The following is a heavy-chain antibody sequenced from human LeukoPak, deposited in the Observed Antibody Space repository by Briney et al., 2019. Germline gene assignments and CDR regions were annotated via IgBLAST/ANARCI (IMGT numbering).Heavy chain of an antibody. D-gene: IGHD6-13*01. CDR3: ARGHISATGRFDY. Sequence: PGGSLRLSCAASGFTFSDHYMSWIRQAPGKGLEWLSYISAGSSFTKYADSVKGRFTISRDNSKNSLYLQMYSLTAEDTAVYYCARGHISATGRFDYWGQGTLVTVSS. CDR2: ISAGSSFT. CDR1: GFTFSDHY. J-gene: IGHJ4*02. V-gene: IGHV3-11*06.